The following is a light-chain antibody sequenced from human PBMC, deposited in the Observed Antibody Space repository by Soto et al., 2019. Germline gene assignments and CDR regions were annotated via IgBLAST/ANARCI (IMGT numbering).Light chain of an antibody. V-gene: IGKV1-9*01. Sequence: QLTQSPSSLSASVGDRVTITCRASQGISSNLAWYQQKPGRAPKLLIFGASTLQSGVPSRFSGSGSGTDFTLTISSLQPEDFANYSCQKLNAYPPWTFGQGTKVDIK. J-gene: IGKJ1*01. CDR1: QGISSN. CDR3: QKLNAYPPWT. CDR2: GAS.